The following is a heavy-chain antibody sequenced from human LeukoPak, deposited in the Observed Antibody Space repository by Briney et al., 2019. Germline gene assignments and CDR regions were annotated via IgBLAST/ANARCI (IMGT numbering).Heavy chain of an antibody. Sequence: AGGSLRLSCAASGFTFISYWMSWVRQAPGKGLEWVANIKQDGSEKYYVDSVKGRFTISRDNAKNSLYLQMNSLRAEDTAVYYCARNMVRGYEDAFDIWGQGTMVTVSS. CDR2: IKQDGSEK. CDR1: GFTFISYW. J-gene: IGHJ3*02. CDR3: ARNMVRGYEDAFDI. D-gene: IGHD3-10*01. V-gene: IGHV3-7*01.